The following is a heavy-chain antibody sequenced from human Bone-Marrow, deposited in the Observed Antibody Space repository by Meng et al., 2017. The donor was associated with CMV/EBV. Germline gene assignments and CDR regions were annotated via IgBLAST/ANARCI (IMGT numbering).Heavy chain of an antibody. J-gene: IGHJ4*02. CDR1: GFTFSSYA. V-gene: IGHV3-23*01. CDR3: AITPGVATIGNYCDY. CDR2: ISGSGGST. D-gene: IGHD5-12*01. Sequence: GESLKISCAASGFTFSSYAMSWVRQAPGKGLEWVSAISGSGGSTYYADSVKGRFTISRDNSKNTLYLQMNSLRAEDTAVYYCAITPGVATIGNYCDYWGQGTLVTVSS.